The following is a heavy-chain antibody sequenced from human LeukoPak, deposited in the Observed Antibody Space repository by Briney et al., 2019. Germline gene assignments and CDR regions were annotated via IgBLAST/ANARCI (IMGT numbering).Heavy chain of an antibody. CDR3: ARGTEERDTAMAGGFDY. CDR2: INPSGGST. Sequence: ASVKFSCKASGYTFTSYYMHWVRQAPGQGLEWMGIINPSGGSTSYAQKFQGRVTMTRDTSTSTVYMELSSLRSEDTAVYYCARGTEERDTAMAGGFDYWGQGTLVTVSS. D-gene: IGHD5-18*01. J-gene: IGHJ4*02. V-gene: IGHV1-46*01. CDR1: GYTFTSYY.